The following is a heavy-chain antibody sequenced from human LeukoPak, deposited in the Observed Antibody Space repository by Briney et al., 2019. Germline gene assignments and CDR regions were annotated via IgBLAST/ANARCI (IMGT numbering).Heavy chain of an antibody. CDR3: ASFYGDYVSPPFGY. CDR1: GGSFSGYY. J-gene: IGHJ4*02. V-gene: IGHV4-34*01. Sequence: SETLSLTCAVYGGSFSGYYWSWIRQPPGKGLEWIGEINHSGSTNYNPSLKSRVTISVDTSKNQFSLKLSFVTAADTAVYYCASFYGDYVSPPFGYWGQGTLVTVSS. D-gene: IGHD4-17*01. CDR2: INHSGST.